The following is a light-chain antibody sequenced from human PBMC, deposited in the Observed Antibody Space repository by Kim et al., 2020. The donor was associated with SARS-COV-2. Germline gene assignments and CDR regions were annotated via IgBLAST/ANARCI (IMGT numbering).Light chain of an antibody. CDR3: NSRDSSGNNVV. J-gene: IGLJ2*01. Sequence: SSKLTQDPAVSVALGQTVRITCQGDSLRSYYASWYQQKPGQAPVLVIYGKNNRPSGIPDRFSGSSSGNTASLTITGAQAEDEADYYCNSRDSSGNNVVFGGGTQLTVL. CDR1: SLRSYY. CDR2: GKN. V-gene: IGLV3-19*01.